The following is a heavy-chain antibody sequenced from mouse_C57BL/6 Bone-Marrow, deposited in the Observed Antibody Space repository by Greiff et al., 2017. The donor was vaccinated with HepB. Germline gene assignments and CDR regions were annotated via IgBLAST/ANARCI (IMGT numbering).Heavy chain of an antibody. V-gene: IGHV1-59*01. CDR2: IDPSDSYT. Sequence: VQLQQPGAELVRPGTSVKLSCKASGYTFTSYWMHWVKQSPGQGLEWIGVIDPSDSYTNYNQKFKGKATLTVDTSSSTAYMQLSSLTSEDSAVYYCARFPVYFDYWGQGTTLTVSS. CDR1: GYTFTSYW. CDR3: ARFPVYFDY. J-gene: IGHJ2*01.